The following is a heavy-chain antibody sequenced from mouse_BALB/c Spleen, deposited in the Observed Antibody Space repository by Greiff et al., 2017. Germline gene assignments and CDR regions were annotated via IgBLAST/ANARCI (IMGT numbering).Heavy chain of an antibody. V-gene: IGHV2-9-2*01. Sequence: VKLMESGPGLVAPSQSLSITCTVSGFSLTSYDISWIRQPPGKGLEWIGVIWTGGGTNYNSAFMSRLSICKDNSKSQVFLKINRLQTDDTAIYYCVRDLSHWGQGTTLTVSS. J-gene: IGHJ2*01. CDR3: VRDLSH. CDR1: GFSLTSYD. CDR2: IWTGGGT.